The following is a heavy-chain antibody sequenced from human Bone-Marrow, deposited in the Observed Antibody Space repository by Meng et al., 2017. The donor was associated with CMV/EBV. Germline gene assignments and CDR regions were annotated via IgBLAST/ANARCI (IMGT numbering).Heavy chain of an antibody. J-gene: IGHJ4*02. V-gene: IGHV3-7*01. D-gene: IGHD6-19*01. CDR2: VNLDGSEK. CDR1: GFIFSGFW. Sequence: GESLKISCEASGFIFSGFWMSWVRQAPGKGLEWVANVNLDGSEKKYLDSVKGRFTISRDNAKNSLYLQMNSLRVEDTAIYYCARVDNRDYSKKTGCYREFDYWGQGTLVTVSS. CDR3: ARVDNRDYSKKTGCYREFDY.